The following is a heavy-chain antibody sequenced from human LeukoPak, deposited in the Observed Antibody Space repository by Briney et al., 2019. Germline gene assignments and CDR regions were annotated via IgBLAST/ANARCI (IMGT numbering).Heavy chain of an antibody. CDR3: ARDREVGATGYYFDY. V-gene: IGHV4-39*02. CDR1: GGSISSSKYY. J-gene: IGHJ4*02. CDR2: IFNSGST. D-gene: IGHD1-26*01. Sequence: SETLSLTCTVSGGSISSSKYYWGWIRQPPGKGLEWIGTIFNSGSTHYNPSLKSRVTISVDTSKNQFSLNLSSVTAADTAVYYCARDREVGATGYYFDYWGQGTLVTVSS.